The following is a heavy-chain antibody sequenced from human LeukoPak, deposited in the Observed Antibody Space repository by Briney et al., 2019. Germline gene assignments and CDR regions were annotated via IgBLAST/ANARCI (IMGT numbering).Heavy chain of an antibody. D-gene: IGHD4-17*01. CDR1: GGTFTSYA. J-gene: IGHJ1*01. Sequence: AAVKVSCKASGGTFTSYAISWVRQAPGQGLEWMGGIIPIFGTPNPAHKFQGRVTITPDKSTSTAYMELSSLRSEDTAVYYCARYGDYEYFQHWRQGTLVTVSS. CDR2: IIPIFGTP. CDR3: ARYGDYEYFQH. V-gene: IGHV1-69*06.